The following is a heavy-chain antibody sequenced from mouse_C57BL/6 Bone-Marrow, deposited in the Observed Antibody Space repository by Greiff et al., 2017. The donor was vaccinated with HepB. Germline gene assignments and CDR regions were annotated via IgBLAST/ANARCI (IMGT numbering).Heavy chain of an antibody. CDR3: ARHPDYAMDY. V-gene: IGHV5-12*01. CDR1: GFTFSDYY. Sequence: EVKLVESGGGLVQPGGSLKLSCAASGFTFSDYYMYWVRQTPEKRLEWVAYISNGGGSTYYPDTVKGRFTISRDNAKNTLYLQMSRLKSEDTAMYYCARHPDYAMDYWGQGTSVTVSS. J-gene: IGHJ4*01. CDR2: ISNGGGST.